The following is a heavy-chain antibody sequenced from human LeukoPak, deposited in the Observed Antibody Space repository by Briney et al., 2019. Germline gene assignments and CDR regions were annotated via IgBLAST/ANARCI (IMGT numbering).Heavy chain of an antibody. CDR1: GFTFDDYA. V-gene: IGHV3-48*01. Sequence: GGSLRLSCAASGFTFDDYAMHWVRQAPGKGLEWLSLISGSGDTIYYADSVKGRFTMSRGNARNSLFLQMNSLRAEDTAVCYCARVRDAYNYFHYWGQGTLVTVSS. D-gene: IGHD2-2*01. CDR2: ISGSGDTI. CDR3: ARVRDAYNYFHY. J-gene: IGHJ4*02.